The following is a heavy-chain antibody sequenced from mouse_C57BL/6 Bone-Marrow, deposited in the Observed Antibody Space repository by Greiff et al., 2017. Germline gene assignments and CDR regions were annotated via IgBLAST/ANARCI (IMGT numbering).Heavy chain of an antibody. V-gene: IGHV1-15*01. D-gene: IGHD2-3*01. CDR2: IDPETGGT. CDR1: GYTFTDYE. Sequence: QVQLQQSGAELVRPGASVTLSCKASGYTFTDYEMHWVKQTPVHGLEWIGAIDPETGGTAYNQKFKGKAILTADKSSSTAYMVLRSLTSEDSAVYYCTRDGGWLRIYYAMDYWGQGTSVTVSS. J-gene: IGHJ4*01. CDR3: TRDGGWLRIYYAMDY.